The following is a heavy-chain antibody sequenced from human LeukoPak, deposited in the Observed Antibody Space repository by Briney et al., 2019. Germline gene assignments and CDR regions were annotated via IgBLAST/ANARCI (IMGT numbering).Heavy chain of an antibody. CDR2: ISSSSSYI. CDR3: ARQDYGGKSYYFDY. V-gene: IGHV3-21*01. J-gene: IGHJ4*02. CDR1: GFTFSSYS. Sequence: TTGGSLRLSCAASGFTFSSYSMNWVRQAPGKGLEWVSSISSSSSYIYYADSVKGRFTISRDNAKNSLYLQMNSLRAEDTAVYYCARQDYGGKSYYFDYWGQGTLVTVSS. D-gene: IGHD4-23*01.